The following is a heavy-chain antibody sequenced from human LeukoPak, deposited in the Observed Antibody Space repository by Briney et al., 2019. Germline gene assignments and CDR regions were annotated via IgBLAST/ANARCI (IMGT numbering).Heavy chain of an antibody. D-gene: IGHD3-3*01. Sequence: PSETLSLTCTVSGGSISSGGHYWRWIRQPPGKGLEWIGYIYYSGSTNYNPSLKSRVTISVDTSKNQFSLKLSSVTAADTAVYYCARAAPLEWLHWGQGTLVTVSS. J-gene: IGHJ4*02. CDR3: ARAAPLEWLH. CDR2: IYYSGST. V-gene: IGHV4-61*08. CDR1: GGSISSGGHY.